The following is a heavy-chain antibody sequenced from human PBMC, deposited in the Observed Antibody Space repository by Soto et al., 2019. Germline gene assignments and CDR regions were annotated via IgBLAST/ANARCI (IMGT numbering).Heavy chain of an antibody. CDR2: ISGNGDTT. Sequence: EVQLVESGGGLVQPGGSLRLSCAASGFTFSNYAMHWVRQAPGEGLECVSVISGNGDTTYYANSVKDRFTISRDNSKNTLYLQMGSLRADDMAVYYCARAWRADVWGQGTTGAVSS. CDR1: GFTFSNYA. J-gene: IGHJ6*02. V-gene: IGHV3-64*01. CDR3: ARAWRADV.